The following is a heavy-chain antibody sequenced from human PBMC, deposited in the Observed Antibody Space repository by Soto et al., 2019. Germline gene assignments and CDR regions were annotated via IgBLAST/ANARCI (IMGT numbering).Heavy chain of an antibody. Sequence: QVQLVESGGGLVQPGRSLRLSCAASGLTFSTSIMHWVRQAPGKGLEWIAVISGDAISKIYAESVKGRFTLSRDNSQNTVYLEMDSLTAEDTAVYYCAREENSSGYAGTFQHWGQGTLVSVSA. D-gene: IGHD3-22*01. CDR3: AREENSSGYAGTFQH. CDR1: GLTFSTSI. V-gene: IGHV3-30-3*01. CDR2: ISGDAISK. J-gene: IGHJ1*01.